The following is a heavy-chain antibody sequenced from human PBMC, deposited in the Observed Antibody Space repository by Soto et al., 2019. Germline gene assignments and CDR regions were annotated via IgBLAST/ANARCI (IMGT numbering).Heavy chain of an antibody. CDR2: IWYDGSNK. Sequence: QVQLVESGGGVVQPGRSLRLSCAASGFTFSSYGMHWVRQAPGKGLEWVAVIWYDGSNKYYADSVKGRFTISRDNSKNPLYLQMKSRRAEDTAVSYCAEDRSGYFGLRGRGPLVTVSS. J-gene: IGHJ2*01. V-gene: IGHV3-33*06. CDR1: GFTFSSYG. CDR3: AEDRSGYFGL. D-gene: IGHD2-15*01.